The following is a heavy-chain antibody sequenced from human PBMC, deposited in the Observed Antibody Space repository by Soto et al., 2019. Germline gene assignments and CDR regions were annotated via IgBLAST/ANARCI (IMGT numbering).Heavy chain of an antibody. CDR2: ISGSGGST. CDR1: GFTFSSYA. J-gene: IGHJ5*02. Sequence: EVQLLESGGGLVQPGGSLRLSCAASGFTFSSYAMSWVRQAPVKGLEWVSAISGSGGSTYYADSVKGRFTISRDNSKNTLYLQMNSLRAEDTAVYYCAKVPLLWFGELFAGWFDPWGQGTLVTVSS. D-gene: IGHD3-10*01. CDR3: AKVPLLWFGELFAGWFDP. V-gene: IGHV3-23*01.